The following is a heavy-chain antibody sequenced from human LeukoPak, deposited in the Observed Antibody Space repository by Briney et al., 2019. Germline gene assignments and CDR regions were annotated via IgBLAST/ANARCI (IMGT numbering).Heavy chain of an antibody. CDR2: IYTSGST. J-gene: IGHJ4*02. V-gene: IGHV4-4*08. Sequence: ETLSLTCTVSGGSISGYYWSWIRQPPGKGLEWIGYIYTSGSTNYNPSLKSRVTISVDTSKNQFSLKLSSVTAADTAVYYCASFAAAPSYYFDYWGQGTLVTVSS. CDR1: GGSISGYY. D-gene: IGHD6-13*01. CDR3: ASFAAAPSYYFDY.